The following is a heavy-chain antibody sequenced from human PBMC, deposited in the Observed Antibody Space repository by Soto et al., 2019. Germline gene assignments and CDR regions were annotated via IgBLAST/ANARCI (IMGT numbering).Heavy chain of an antibody. CDR3: ARESAGSGKNNWFDP. Sequence: SETLSLTCTVYGGSVTSHYWSWIRQPPGKGLEWIGFIHYSGGTKYNPSLESRVTMSVDTSHNQLSLRLSSVTAADTAVYYCARESAGSGKNNWFDPWGLGILVTVSS. CDR1: GGSVTSHY. J-gene: IGHJ5*02. V-gene: IGHV4-59*02. CDR2: IHYSGGT. D-gene: IGHD3-10*01.